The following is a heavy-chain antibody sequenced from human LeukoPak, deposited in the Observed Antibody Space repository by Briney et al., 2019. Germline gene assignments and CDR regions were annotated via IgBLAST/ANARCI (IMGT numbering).Heavy chain of an antibody. J-gene: IGHJ4*02. Sequence: GGSLRLSCSASGFNFSSYTMFWVRQAPGKGLEYVSAISSHGGSTYYADSVKGRFTISRDNSKNTLYLQMSSLRTHDTAAYYCAIAASRTLADFWGQGTLVTVSS. D-gene: IGHD6-25*01. CDR3: AIAASRTLADF. V-gene: IGHV3-64D*09. CDR1: GFNFSSYT. CDR2: ISSHGGST.